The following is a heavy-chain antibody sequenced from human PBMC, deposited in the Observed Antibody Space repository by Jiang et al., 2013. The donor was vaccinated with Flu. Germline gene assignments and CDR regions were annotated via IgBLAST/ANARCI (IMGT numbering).Heavy chain of an antibody. V-gene: IGHV4-61*05. J-gene: IGHJ4*02. CDR1: GGSISSSSYY. D-gene: IGHD7-27*01. CDR2: IYYSGST. Sequence: GLVKPSETLSLTCTVSGGSISSSSYYWGWIRQPPGKGLEWIGYIYYSGSTNYNPSLKSRVTISVDTSKNQFSLKLSSVTAADTAVYYCARGGNWGSEFDYWGQGTLVTVSS. CDR3: ARGGNWGSEFDY.